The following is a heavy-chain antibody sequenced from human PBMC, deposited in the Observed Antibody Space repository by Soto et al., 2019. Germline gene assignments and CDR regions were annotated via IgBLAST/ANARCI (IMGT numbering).Heavy chain of an antibody. J-gene: IGHJ6*02. D-gene: IGHD4-4*01. CDR2: ISAYNGNT. V-gene: IGHV1-18*01. Sequence: ASVKVSCKASGYTFTSYGISWVRQAPGQGLEWMGWISAYNGNTNYAQKLQGRVTMTTDTSTSTAYMELRSLRSDDTAVYYCARDGQAVIPGYYCYGMDVWGQGTTVTVSS. CDR3: ARDGQAVIPGYYCYGMDV. CDR1: GYTFTSYG.